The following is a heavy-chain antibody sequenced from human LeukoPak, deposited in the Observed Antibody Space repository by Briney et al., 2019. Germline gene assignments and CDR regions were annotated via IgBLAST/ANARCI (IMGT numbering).Heavy chain of an antibody. CDR2: IRYDGSNK. CDR3: AKGYDSSGYYYD. D-gene: IGHD3-22*01. V-gene: IGHV3-30*02. CDR1: GFTFSSYG. J-gene: IGHJ4*02. Sequence: GGSLRLSCAASGFTFSSYGMHWVRQAPGKGLEGVAFIRYDGSNKYYADSVKGRFTISRDNSKNTLYLQMNSLRAEDTAVYYCAKGYDSSGYYYDWGQGTLVTVSS.